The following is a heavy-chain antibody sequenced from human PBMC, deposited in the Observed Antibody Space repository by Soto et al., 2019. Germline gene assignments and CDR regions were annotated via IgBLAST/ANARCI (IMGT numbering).Heavy chain of an antibody. Sequence: EVQLVESGGGLVQPGRSLRLSCAASGFTFDDYAMHWVRQAPGKGLEWVSGISWNSGSIGYADSVKGRFTISRDNAKNSLYLQMNSLRAEDTALYYCASLYYDLWSGGRDAFDIWGQGTMVTVSS. CDR3: ASLYYDLWSGGRDAFDI. V-gene: IGHV3-9*01. D-gene: IGHD3-3*01. CDR2: ISWNSGSI. CDR1: GFTFDDYA. J-gene: IGHJ3*02.